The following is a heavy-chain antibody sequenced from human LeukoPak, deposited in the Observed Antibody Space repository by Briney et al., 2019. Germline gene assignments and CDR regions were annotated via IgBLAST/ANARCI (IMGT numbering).Heavy chain of an antibody. Sequence: GESLKISCKASGYSFSNYWIGWVRQMPGKGLESMGIIYPGDSDTRYSPSFRGQVTISADKSISTAYLQWSSLKASDTAKYYCARPDTIFGVVAGMDVWGQGTTVTVSS. V-gene: IGHV5-51*01. D-gene: IGHD3-3*01. CDR3: ARPDTIFGVVAGMDV. J-gene: IGHJ6*02. CDR1: GYSFSNYW. CDR2: IYPGDSDT.